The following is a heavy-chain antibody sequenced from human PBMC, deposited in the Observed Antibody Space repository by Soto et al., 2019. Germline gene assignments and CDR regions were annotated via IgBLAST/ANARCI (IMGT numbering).Heavy chain of an antibody. D-gene: IGHD6-19*01. CDR1: GFTFSSYA. V-gene: IGHV3-23*01. CDR2: ISGSGGST. CDR3: AKERHDSSGWRMPFDY. Sequence: GGSLRLSCAASGFTFSSYAMSWVRQAPGKGLEWVSAISGSGGSTYYADSVKGRFTISRDNSKNTLYLQMNSLRAEDTAVYYCAKERHDSSGWRMPFDYWGQVTLVTVSS. J-gene: IGHJ4*02.